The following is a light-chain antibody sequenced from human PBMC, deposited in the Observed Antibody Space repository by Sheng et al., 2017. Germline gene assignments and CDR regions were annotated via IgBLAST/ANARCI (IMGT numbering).Light chain of an antibody. V-gene: IGKV2D-29*01. Sequence: DVVMTQTPLSLSVTPGQPTSISCKSSRSLVHTDGRTYLYWYLQKPGQPPQLLMYEVSTRFSGVPDRFTGSGSGTDFTLKISRVEAEDVGVYYCMQSLLLPRTFGQGTERWKSN. CDR1: RSLVHTDGRTY. J-gene: IGKJ1*01. CDR3: MQSLLLPRT. CDR2: EVS.